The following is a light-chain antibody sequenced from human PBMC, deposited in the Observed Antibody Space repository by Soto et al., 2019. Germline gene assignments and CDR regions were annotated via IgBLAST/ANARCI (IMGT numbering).Light chain of an antibody. CDR3: QQYGSSPWT. V-gene: IGKV3-20*01. CDR2: AAS. J-gene: IGKJ1*01. Sequence: EIVLTQSPGTLSLSPGERATLSCRASQSVSSSYLAWYQQKPGQAPRLLIYAASSRATVIPDSFSGSGSGTDFTLTSSRLEPEDFAVYDGQQYGSSPWTFGQGTKVEIK. CDR1: QSVSSSY.